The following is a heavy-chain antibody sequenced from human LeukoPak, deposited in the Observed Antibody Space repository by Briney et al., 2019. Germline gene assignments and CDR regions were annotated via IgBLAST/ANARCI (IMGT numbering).Heavy chain of an antibody. V-gene: IGHV1-69*02. Sequence: ASVKVSCKASGGTFGSYTISWVRQAPGQGLEWMGRIIPILGIANYAQKFQGRVTITADKSTSTAYMELSSLRSEDTAVYYCARSYSSSSLRYYYYYGMDVWGQGTTVTVSS. CDR1: GGTFGSYT. J-gene: IGHJ6*02. CDR2: IIPILGIA. D-gene: IGHD6-6*01. CDR3: ARSYSSSSLRYYYYYGMDV.